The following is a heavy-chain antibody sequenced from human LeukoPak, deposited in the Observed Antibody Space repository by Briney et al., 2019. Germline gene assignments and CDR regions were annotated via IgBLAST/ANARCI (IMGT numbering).Heavy chain of an antibody. CDR1: GFTFSSNW. CDR3: VRDLGGRSGH. V-gene: IGHV3-74*01. CDR2: INDDGSTT. Sequence: QTGGSLRLSCAASGFTFSSNWMHWVRQAPGKGLVWVSRINDDGSTTNYADSVKGRSTIFRDNAKNTLYLQMNSLRAEDTAVYYCVRDLGGRSGHWGQGTLVTVSS. J-gene: IGHJ4*02. D-gene: IGHD1-26*01.